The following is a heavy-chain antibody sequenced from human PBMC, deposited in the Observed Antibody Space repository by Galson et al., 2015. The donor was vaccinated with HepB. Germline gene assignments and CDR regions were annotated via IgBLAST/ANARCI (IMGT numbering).Heavy chain of an antibody. Sequence: QSGAEVKKPGESLKISCQASGYGFSTHWIGWVRQVPGQGLEWLGIIYPGDSDTKYSPAFQGHVTISVDRSVTSAYLQWTSLKVSDTATYFRARQADIVAPFDYWGQETLVTVSS. D-gene: IGHD2-21*01. CDR1: GYGFSTHW. CDR3: ARQADIVAPFDY. J-gene: IGHJ4*02. V-gene: IGHV5-51*01. CDR2: IYPGDSDT.